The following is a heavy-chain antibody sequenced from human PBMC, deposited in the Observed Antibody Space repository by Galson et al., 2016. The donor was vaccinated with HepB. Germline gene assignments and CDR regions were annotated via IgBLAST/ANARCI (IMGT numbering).Heavy chain of an antibody. J-gene: IGHJ5*02. CDR3: ARRRNYYDSSGYYHDWFDP. V-gene: IGHV4-59*08. CDR2: IYYSGST. D-gene: IGHD3-22*01. Sequence: EPLSLTCTVSGGSISSYYWTWIRQPPGKGLEWIGYIYYSGSTNYNPSLKSRVTISVDTSKNQFSLKLSSATAADTAVYYCARRRNYYDSSGYYHDWFDPWGQGTLVTVSS. CDR1: GGSISSYY.